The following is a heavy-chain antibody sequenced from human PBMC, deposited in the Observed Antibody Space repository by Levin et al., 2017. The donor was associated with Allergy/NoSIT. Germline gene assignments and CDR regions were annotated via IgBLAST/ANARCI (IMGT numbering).Heavy chain of an antibody. Sequence: PSETLSLTCTVSGGSVSSSDYYWGWIRQPPGKGLEWIGSGYYTGSTYYKSSLKSRVTISVDTSKNQFSLKLSSVSATDTAVYYCARLFGGVGFGLYGSGSLEDYWGQGALVTVSS. D-gene: IGHD3-10*01. J-gene: IGHJ4*02. V-gene: IGHV4-39*01. CDR3: ARLFGGVGFGLYGSGSLEDY. CDR2: GYYTGST. CDR1: GGSVSSSDYY.